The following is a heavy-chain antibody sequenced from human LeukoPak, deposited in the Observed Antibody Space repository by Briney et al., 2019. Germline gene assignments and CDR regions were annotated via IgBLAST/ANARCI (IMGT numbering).Heavy chain of an antibody. CDR1: GGSFSGYY. CDR2: MNPSGST. CDR3: ARGRQDVTMIVVVMTAVSYYLDV. V-gene: IGHV4-34*01. J-gene: IGHJ6*03. D-gene: IGHD3-22*01. Sequence: SSETLSLTCAVYGGSFSGYYWTWIRQTPEKGLEWIGEMNPSGSTSYNPSLKSRVTISVDTSKNQFSLKLSSVTAADTAVYYCARGRQDVTMIVVVMTAVSYYLDVWGKGTTVTVS.